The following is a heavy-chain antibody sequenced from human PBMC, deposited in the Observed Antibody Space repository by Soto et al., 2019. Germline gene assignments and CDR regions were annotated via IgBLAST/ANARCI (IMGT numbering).Heavy chain of an antibody. CDR2: ISVSGGST. CDR3: AKSAGSDYYPVDY. D-gene: IGHD3-22*01. Sequence: EVQLLESGGGLVQPGGSLRLYCAASGFTFSSYAMSWFRQAPGKGLEWVSSISVSGGSTYYADSVKGRFTISRDNSKSTLFLQMNSLSAEATAVDYCAKSAGSDYYPVDYWGQGTLVTVSS. V-gene: IGHV3-23*01. J-gene: IGHJ4*02. CDR1: GFTFSSYA.